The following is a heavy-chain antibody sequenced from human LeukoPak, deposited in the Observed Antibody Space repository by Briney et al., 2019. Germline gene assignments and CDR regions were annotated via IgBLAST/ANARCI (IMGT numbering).Heavy chain of an antibody. CDR1: GGSISSYY. CDR2: IYYSGST. Sequence: SEPLSLTCTVSGGSISSYYWSWIRQPPGKGLEWIGYIYYSGSTNYNPSLKSRVTISVDTSKNQFSLKLSSVTAADTAVYYCAGIAAAGNSNFQHWGQGTLVPVSS. V-gene: IGHV4-59*01. J-gene: IGHJ1*01. D-gene: IGHD6-13*01. CDR3: AGIAAAGNSNFQH.